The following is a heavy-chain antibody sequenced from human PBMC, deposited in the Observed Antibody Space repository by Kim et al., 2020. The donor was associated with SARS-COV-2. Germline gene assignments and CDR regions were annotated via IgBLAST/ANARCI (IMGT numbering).Heavy chain of an antibody. D-gene: IGHD6-13*01. J-gene: IGHJ4*02. V-gene: IGHV3-66*01. CDR3: ARASIAAAGVLDY. Sequence: YADPVKGRFTISRDNSKNTLYLQMNSLRAEDTAVYYCARASIAAAGVLDYWGQGTLVTVSS.